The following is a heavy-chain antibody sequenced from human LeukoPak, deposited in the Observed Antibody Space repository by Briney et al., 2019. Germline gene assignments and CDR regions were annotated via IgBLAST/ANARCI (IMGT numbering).Heavy chain of an antibody. CDR1: GFTFDDYT. V-gene: IGHV3-43*01. Sequence: GGSLRLSCAASGFTFDDYTMHWVRQAPGKGLEWVALISWDGGSTYYADSVKGRFTISRDNSKNSLYLQMNSLRTEDTALYYCAKDASPIAAAFVPFDYWGQGTLVTVSS. CDR2: ISWDGGST. CDR3: AKDASPIAAAFVPFDY. D-gene: IGHD6-13*01. J-gene: IGHJ4*02.